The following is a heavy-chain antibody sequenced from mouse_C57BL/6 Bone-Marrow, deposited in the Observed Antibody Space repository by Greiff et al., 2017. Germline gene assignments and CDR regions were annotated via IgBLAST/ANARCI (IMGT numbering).Heavy chain of an antibody. Sequence: QVQLQQSGPGLVAPSQSLSITCTVSGFSFTSYAISWVRQPPGKGLEWLGVIWTGGGTNYNSALKSRLSISKDNSKSQVFLKMNSLQTDDTARYYCASGITTVVADYYAMDYWGQGTSVTGSS. CDR2: IWTGGGT. J-gene: IGHJ4*01. CDR3: ASGITTVVADYYAMDY. V-gene: IGHV2-9-1*01. D-gene: IGHD1-1*01. CDR1: GFSFTSYA.